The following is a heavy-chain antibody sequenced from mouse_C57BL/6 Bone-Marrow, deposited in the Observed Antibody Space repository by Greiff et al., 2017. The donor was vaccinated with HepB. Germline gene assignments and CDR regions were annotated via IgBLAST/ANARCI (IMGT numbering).Heavy chain of an antibody. J-gene: IGHJ4*01. V-gene: IGHV5-4*01. CDR1: GFTFSSYT. Sequence: EVQGVESAGGLVKPGGSLKLSCAASGFTFSSYTMSWVRQTPEKRLEWVATISDGGSYTYYPDNVKGRFTISRDNAKNNLYLQMSHLKSEDTAMYYCARDLGYYAMDYWGEGISVTVSS. CDR3: ARDLGYYAMDY. D-gene: IGHD4-1*01. CDR2: ISDGGSYT.